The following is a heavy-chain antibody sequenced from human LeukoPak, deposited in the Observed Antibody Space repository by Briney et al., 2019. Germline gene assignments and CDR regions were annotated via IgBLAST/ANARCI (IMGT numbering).Heavy chain of an antibody. V-gene: IGHV1-46*01. J-gene: IGHJ5*02. CDR3: VRGWWGTDYGWTNWFDP. Sequence: ASVKVSCKASGYTFTSYGINWVRQAPGQGLEWMGKINPSDGSTDFAQNFQGRVTMTRDTSTSTVYMELSSLRSEDTAVYYCVRGWWGTDYGWTNWFDPWGQGTLVTVSS. CDR2: INPSDGST. D-gene: IGHD4-17*01. CDR1: GYTFTSYG.